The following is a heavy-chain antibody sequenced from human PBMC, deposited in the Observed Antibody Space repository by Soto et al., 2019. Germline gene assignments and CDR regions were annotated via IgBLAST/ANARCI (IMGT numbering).Heavy chain of an antibody. CDR1: GFTFSSYA. V-gene: IGHV3-23*01. D-gene: IGHD3-16*01. J-gene: IGHJ4*02. Sequence: EVQLLESGGGLVQPGGSLRLSCAASGFTFSSYAMSWVRQAPGKGLEWVSAISGSGGSTYYAGSVKGRFTISRDNSKNTLYLQMNSLRAEDTAVYYCAKDVGMITFGGDDLRGQGTLVTVSS. CDR2: ISGSGGST. CDR3: AKDVGMITFGGDDL.